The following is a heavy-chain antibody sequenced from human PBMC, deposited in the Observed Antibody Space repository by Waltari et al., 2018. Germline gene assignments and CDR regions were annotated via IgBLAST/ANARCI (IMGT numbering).Heavy chain of an antibody. CDR2: INPSGGST. CDR3: AKSGSYQYYFDD. Sequence: QVQLVQSGAEVKKPGASVKVSCKASGYTFTSYYMHWVRQAPGQGLEWMGIINPSGGSTSYAKKVPVRVTMTRDPSTSTVYMELSSLRSEDTAVYYCAKSGSYQYYFDDWGQGTLVTVSS. D-gene: IGHD1-26*01. V-gene: IGHV1-46*01. J-gene: IGHJ4*02. CDR1: GYTFTSYY.